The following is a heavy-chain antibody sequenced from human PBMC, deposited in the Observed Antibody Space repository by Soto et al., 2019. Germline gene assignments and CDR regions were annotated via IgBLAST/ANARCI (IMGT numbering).Heavy chain of an antibody. J-gene: IGHJ6*02. CDR2: ISYDGSKK. CDR1: GFTFSSYG. V-gene: IGHV3-30*18. Sequence: QVQLVESGGGVVQPGRSLRLSCEASGFTFSSYGMHWVRQAPGKGLEWVAVISYDGSKKYYADSVKGRFTISRDNSKNTLYMKMNSLRAADTAVYYCAKEQSDIVVVVAATPSYYYYGMYVWGQGTTVTVSS. CDR3: AKEQSDIVVVVAATPSYYYYGMYV. D-gene: IGHD2-15*01.